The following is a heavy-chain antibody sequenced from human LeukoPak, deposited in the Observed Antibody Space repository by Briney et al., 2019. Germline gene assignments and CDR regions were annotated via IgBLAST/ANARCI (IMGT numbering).Heavy chain of an antibody. Sequence: GGSLRLSCAASGFTFSSYSMNWVRQAPGKGLEWVSSISSSSSYIYYADSVKGRFTISRDNAKNSLYLQMNSLRAEDTAVYYCARRVVPAARAYYYYYMDVWGKGTTVTVSS. CDR3: ARRVVPAARAYYYYYMDV. D-gene: IGHD2-2*01. J-gene: IGHJ6*03. CDR1: GFTFSSYS. V-gene: IGHV3-21*01. CDR2: ISSSSSYI.